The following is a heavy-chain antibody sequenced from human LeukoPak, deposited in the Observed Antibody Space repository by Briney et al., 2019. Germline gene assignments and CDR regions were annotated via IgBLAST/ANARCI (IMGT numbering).Heavy chain of an antibody. Sequence: LSGGSLRLSCVVSGFTFSSYAMSWVRQAPGKGLEWVSVISGSDNSTYYADSVKGRFTISRDNSKNTVFLQMNSLRVDDTAVYYCAKDDGYRYDNGGWFDYWGQGTLVTVSS. J-gene: IGHJ4*02. CDR3: AKDDGYRYDNGGWFDY. CDR1: GFTFSSYA. D-gene: IGHD5-18*01. V-gene: IGHV3-23*01. CDR2: ISGSDNST.